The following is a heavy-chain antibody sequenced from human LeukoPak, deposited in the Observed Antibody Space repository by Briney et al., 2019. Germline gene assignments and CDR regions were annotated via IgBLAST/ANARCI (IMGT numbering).Heavy chain of an antibody. CDR2: INTDGSST. Sequence: GGSLRLSCAASGFTFSSYWMYWVRQAPGKGLVWVSHINTDGSSTSYADSVKGRFTISRDNAKNTLYFQMNSLRAEDTAVYYCATLLLRTTVRNYWGQGTLVTVSS. CDR3: ATLLLRTTVRNY. J-gene: IGHJ4*02. V-gene: IGHV3-74*01. CDR1: GFTFSSYW. D-gene: IGHD4-17*01.